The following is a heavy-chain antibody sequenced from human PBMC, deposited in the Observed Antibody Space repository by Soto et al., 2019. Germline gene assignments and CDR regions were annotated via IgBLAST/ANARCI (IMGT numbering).Heavy chain of an antibody. CDR2: IKSKTDGGTT. V-gene: IGHV3-15*01. CDR3: TTRGYCTNGVCSPGY. J-gene: IGHJ4*02. Sequence: EVQLVESGGGSVKPGGSLRLSCAASGFTFSNAWMSWVRQAPGKGLEWVGRIKSKTDGGTTDYAAPVKGRFTISRDDSKNTLYLQMNSLKTEDTAVYYCTTRGYCTNGVCSPGYWGQGTLVTVSS. D-gene: IGHD2-8*01. CDR1: GFTFSNAW.